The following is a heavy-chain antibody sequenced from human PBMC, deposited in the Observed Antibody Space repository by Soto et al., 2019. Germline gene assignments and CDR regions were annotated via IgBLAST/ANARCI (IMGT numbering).Heavy chain of an antibody. D-gene: IGHD3-22*01. CDR2: IFPSDSDT. CDR3: ARKDKSGYFNWFDP. J-gene: IGHJ5*02. V-gene: IGHV5-51*01. Sequence: PGESLKISCRTSGYRFTSYWIAWVRQMPGKGLEWMGIIFPSDSDTRYSPSFQGQVTISADRSTSTVFLQWASLKASDTAVYFCARKDKSGYFNWFDPWGQGALVTVSS. CDR1: GYRFTSYW.